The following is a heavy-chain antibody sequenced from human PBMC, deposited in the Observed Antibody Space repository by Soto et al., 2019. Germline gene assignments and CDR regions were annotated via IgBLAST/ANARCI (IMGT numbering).Heavy chain of an antibody. Sequence: QLHLVQSGAVVKKPGASVTVSCSASGYPVTAYYMHWVRQAPGRGLEWMGGINPATGAAKYTQTFQGRGTMTRDQYTSTVFMQMRGPTAEDTAIFLCARGGGFGVAVSAAFDMWGQGTLVIVSS. V-gene: IGHV1-2*02. J-gene: IGHJ3*02. D-gene: IGHD3-3*01. CDR3: ARGGGFGVAVSAAFDM. CDR2: INPATGAA. CDR1: GYPVTAYY.